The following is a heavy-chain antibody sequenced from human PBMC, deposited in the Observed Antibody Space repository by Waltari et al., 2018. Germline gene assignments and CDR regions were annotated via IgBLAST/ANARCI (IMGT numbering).Heavy chain of an antibody. D-gene: IGHD3-3*01. CDR1: GGTFSSYA. CDR3: ASPFGRSWSGHYYYYGMDV. V-gene: IGHV1-69*12. J-gene: IGHJ6*02. Sequence: QVQLVQSGAEVKKPGSSVKVSCKASGGTFSSYAISWVRQAPGQGLEWMGGIIPIFGTANYAQKFQGRVTITADESTSTAYMELSSLRSEDTAVYYCASPFGRSWSGHYYYYGMDVWGQGTTVTVSS. CDR2: IIPIFGTA.